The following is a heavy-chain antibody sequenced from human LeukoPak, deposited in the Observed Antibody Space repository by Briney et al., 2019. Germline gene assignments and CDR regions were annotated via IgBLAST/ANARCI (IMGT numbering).Heavy chain of an antibody. D-gene: IGHD3-22*01. V-gene: IGHV3-30*18. Sequence: GGSLRLSCAASRFTFSSYGMHWVRQAPGKGLEWVAVISYDGSYKYYADSVKGRFTISRDNSKNTLFLQMNSLRAEDTAVYYCAKSYYYDSSGYYSGYYFDYWGQGTLVTVSS. J-gene: IGHJ4*02. CDR2: ISYDGSYK. CDR3: AKSYYYDSSGYYSGYYFDY. CDR1: RFTFSSYG.